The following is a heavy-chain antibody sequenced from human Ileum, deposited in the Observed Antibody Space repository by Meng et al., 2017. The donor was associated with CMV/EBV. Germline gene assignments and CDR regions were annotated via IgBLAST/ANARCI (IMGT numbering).Heavy chain of an antibody. CDR3: VREDIVVFDY. J-gene: IGHJ4*02. D-gene: IGHD2-15*01. CDR1: GFTYSNFW. V-gene: IGHV3-7*01. CDR2: IKQDGSAT. Sequence: GGSLRLSCAVSGFTYSNFWMSWVRQSPGMGREWVANIKQDGSATYYADSVKGRFTISRDNAKNSLYLQMDNLRADDTAVYYCVREDIVVFDYWGQGTLVTVSS.